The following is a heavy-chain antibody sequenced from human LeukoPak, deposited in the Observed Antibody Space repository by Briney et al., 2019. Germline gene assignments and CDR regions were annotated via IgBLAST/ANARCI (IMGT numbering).Heavy chain of an antibody. V-gene: IGHV3-30*04. Sequence: GGSLRLSCAASGFTFSSYAMHWVRQAPGKGPEWVAVISYDGSNKYYADSVKGRFTISRDNSKNTLYLQMNSLRAEDTAVYYCARGYSSSWPDYWGQGTLVTVSS. CDR1: GFTFSSYA. J-gene: IGHJ4*02. CDR2: ISYDGSNK. D-gene: IGHD6-13*01. CDR3: ARGYSSSWPDY.